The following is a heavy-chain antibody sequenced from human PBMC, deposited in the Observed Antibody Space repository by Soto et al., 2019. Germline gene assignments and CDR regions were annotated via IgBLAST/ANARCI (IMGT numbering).Heavy chain of an antibody. Sequence: ASVKVSCKASVGTFSSYAISWVRQAPGQGLEWMGGIIPIFGTANYAQKFQGRVTITADESTSTAYMELSSLRSEDTAVYYCARDEYSSSWTRNGGTFDYWGQGTLVTVSS. CDR3: ARDEYSSSWTRNGGTFDY. CDR2: IIPIFGTA. D-gene: IGHD6-13*01. V-gene: IGHV1-69*13. J-gene: IGHJ4*02. CDR1: VGTFSSYA.